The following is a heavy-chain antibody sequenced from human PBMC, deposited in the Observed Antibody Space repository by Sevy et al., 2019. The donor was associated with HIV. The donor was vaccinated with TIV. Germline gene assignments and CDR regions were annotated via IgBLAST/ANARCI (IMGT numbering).Heavy chain of an antibody. CDR3: AGDPYEIMLSGSYYLY. J-gene: IGHJ4*02. D-gene: IGHD1-26*01. CDR1: GFIFSYYG. CDR2: IWYDGSNT. V-gene: IGHV3-33*01. Sequence: GGSLRLSCAASGFIFSYYGMHWVRQAPGKGLEWVAVIWYDGSNTIYADSVKGRFTISRDNSKNILYLQMNSLRDEDTAVYYCAGDPYEIMLSGSYYLYWGQGTRVTVSS.